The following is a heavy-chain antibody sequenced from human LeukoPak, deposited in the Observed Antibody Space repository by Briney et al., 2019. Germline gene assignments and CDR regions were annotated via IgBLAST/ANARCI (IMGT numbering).Heavy chain of an antibody. Sequence: SETLSLTCTVSGGSISSGGYYWSWIRQHPGKGLEWIGYIYYSGSTYYNPSLKSRVTISVDTFKNQFSLKLSSVTAADTAVYYCARGDSYESDYWGQGTLVTVSS. CDR1: GGSISSGGYY. D-gene: IGHD3-22*01. CDR3: ARGDSYESDY. V-gene: IGHV4-31*03. J-gene: IGHJ4*02. CDR2: IYYSGST.